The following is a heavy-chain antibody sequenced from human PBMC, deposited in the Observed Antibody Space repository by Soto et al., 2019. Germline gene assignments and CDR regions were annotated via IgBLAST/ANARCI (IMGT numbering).Heavy chain of an antibody. CDR2: ISAYNGNK. CDR1: GYTFTSYG. V-gene: IGHV1-18*01. D-gene: IGHD6-13*01. CDR3: ARDLGQQLFDY. J-gene: IGHJ4*02. Sequence: QVQLVQSGAEVKKPGASVKVSCKASGYTFTSYGISWVRQAPGQGLEWMGWISAYNGNKKYAQKLQGRVTMTTDTSPSTAYMGLRSLRSDGTAVYYWARDLGQQLFDYWGQGTLVTVSS.